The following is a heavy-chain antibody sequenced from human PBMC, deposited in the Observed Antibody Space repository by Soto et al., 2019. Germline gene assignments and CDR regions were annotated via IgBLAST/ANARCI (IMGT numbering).Heavy chain of an antibody. J-gene: IGHJ4*02. CDR2: INSDGSST. D-gene: IGHD2-21*02. CDR1: GFTLSSYW. V-gene: IGHV3-74*01. CDR3: AGGPGGNSAFDY. Sequence: EVQLVESGGGLVQPGGSLRLSFAASGFTLSSYWMHWVRQVPGKGLVWVSRINSDGSSTTYADTVKGRFTISRDNAKNTLYLSMNSLRAEDTAVYYCAGGPGGNSAFDYWGQGTVVTVSS.